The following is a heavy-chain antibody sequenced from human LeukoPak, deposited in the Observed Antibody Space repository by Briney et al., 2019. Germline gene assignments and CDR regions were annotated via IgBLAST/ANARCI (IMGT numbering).Heavy chain of an antibody. Sequence: PSESLSLTCAVYGGSFSGYYWSWIRQLPGKGLEWIGEIDHTGSTHYNPSLKSRVTMSVDASKNQFSLKLTFVTAADTAVYYCARVRGLWFGVRNDSWGQGTLVTVSS. V-gene: IGHV4-34*01. D-gene: IGHD3-10*01. CDR3: ARVRGLWFGVRNDS. J-gene: IGHJ4*02. CDR2: IDHTGST. CDR1: GGSFSGYY.